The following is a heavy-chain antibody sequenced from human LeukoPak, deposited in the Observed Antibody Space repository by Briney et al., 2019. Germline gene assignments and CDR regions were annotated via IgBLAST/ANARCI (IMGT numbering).Heavy chain of an antibody. CDR1: GGSFSGYY. V-gene: IGHV4-34*01. CDR3: ARHGGGYSFDY. CDR2: INHSGST. D-gene: IGHD3-16*01. J-gene: IGHJ4*02. Sequence: PSETLSLTCAVYGGSFSGYYWSWIRQPPGKGLEWIGEINHSGSTNYNPSLKSRVTISVDTSKNRFSLKLSSVTAADTAVYFCARHGGGYSFDYWGQGTLVTVSS.